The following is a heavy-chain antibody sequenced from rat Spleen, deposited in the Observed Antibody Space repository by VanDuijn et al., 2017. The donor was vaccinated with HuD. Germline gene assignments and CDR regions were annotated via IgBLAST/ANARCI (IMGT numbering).Heavy chain of an antibody. CDR1: GFIFSDYG. CDR2: INYEGSGT. V-gene: IGHV5-7*01. CDR3: GRRDYGGYGDY. D-gene: IGHD1-11*01. Sequence: EVHLVESGGGLVQPGRSLKLSCAASGFIFSDYGMAWVRQTPKKGLEWVATINYEGSGTYYRDSVKGRFTISRDNAKSTLYLQMDSLRSEDTATYYCGRRDYGGYGDYWGQGVMVTVSS. J-gene: IGHJ2*01.